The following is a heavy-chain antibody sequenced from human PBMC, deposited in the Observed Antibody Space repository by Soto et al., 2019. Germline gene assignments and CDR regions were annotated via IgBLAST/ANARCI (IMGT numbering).Heavy chain of an antibody. CDR1: GFTFSSYA. Sequence: PGGSLRLSCAASGFTFSSYAMSWVRQAPGKGLEWGPAISGSGGSTYYADSVKGRFTISRDNSKNTLYLQMNSLRAEDTAVYYCAKAYYDILTGRSTFFGYWGQGTLVTVSS. CDR3: AKAYYDILTGRSTFFGY. J-gene: IGHJ4*02. V-gene: IGHV3-23*01. CDR2: ISGSGGST. D-gene: IGHD3-9*01.